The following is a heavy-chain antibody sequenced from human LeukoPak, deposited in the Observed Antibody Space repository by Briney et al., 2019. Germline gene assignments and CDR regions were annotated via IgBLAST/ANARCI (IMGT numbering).Heavy chain of an antibody. V-gene: IGHV4-61*08. D-gene: IGHD6-13*01. Sequence: SEALSLTCTVSGGSISSGGYYWSWIRQPPGKGLEWIGYIYYSGSTNYNPSLKSRVTISVDTSKNQFSLKLSSVTAADTAVYYCARLKQLVHAFDIWGQGTMVTVSS. CDR1: GGSISSGGYY. J-gene: IGHJ3*02. CDR2: IYYSGST. CDR3: ARLKQLVHAFDI.